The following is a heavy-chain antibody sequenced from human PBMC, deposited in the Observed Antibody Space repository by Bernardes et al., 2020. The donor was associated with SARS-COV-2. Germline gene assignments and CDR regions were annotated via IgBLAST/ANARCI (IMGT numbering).Heavy chain of an antibody. CDR3: ARAPEGSVGGYFDF. V-gene: IGHV3-30*03. CDR2: VSDDGSKK. J-gene: IGHJ4*02. CDR1: GFTFRRDG. D-gene: IGHD3-10*01. Sequence: GGSLRLSCAASGFTFRRDGMHWVRQAPGKGLEWVAAVSDDGSKKYYADSVKGRFTISRDNSKNTLYLQMNSLRPEDTAVYFCARAPEGSVGGYFDFWGQGTLVTVSS.